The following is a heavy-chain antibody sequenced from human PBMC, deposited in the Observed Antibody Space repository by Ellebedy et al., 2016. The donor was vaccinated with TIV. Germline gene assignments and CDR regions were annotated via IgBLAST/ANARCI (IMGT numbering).Heavy chain of an antibody. Sequence: PGGSLRLSCAASGFTFNNYAMAWVRQAPGKGLEWVSTINTNGRNTHYADSVKGRFTISRDNPKNTLYLQMSGLRAEDTAIYYCTGEDYDFYMDVWGKGTTVTVSS. CDR1: GFTFNNYA. V-gene: IGHV3-23*01. J-gene: IGHJ6*03. CDR2: INTNGRNT. CDR3: TGEDYDFYMDV. D-gene: IGHD1-14*01.